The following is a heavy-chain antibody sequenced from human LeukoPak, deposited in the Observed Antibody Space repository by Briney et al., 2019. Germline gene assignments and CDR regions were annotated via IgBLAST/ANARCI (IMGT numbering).Heavy chain of an antibody. D-gene: IGHD2-2*01. CDR1: GFTVSDNY. CDR2: IYGGGST. V-gene: IGHV3-66*01. CDR3: ARDCSSSSCYADY. Sequence: GGSLRLSCAASGFTVSDNYMSWVRRAPGKGLEWVSTIYGGGSTYYADSMKGRFAISRDNSKNTLYLQMDSLRAEDTAVYYCARDCSSSSCYADYWGQGTLVTVSS. J-gene: IGHJ4*02.